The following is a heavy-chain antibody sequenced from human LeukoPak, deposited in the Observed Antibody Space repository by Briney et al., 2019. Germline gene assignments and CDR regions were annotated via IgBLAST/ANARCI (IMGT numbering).Heavy chain of an antibody. Sequence: GESLKISCKGSGYSFTNYWIDWVRQMPGKGLEWMGIIYPGDSDTRYSPSFQGQVTISADKSISTAYLQWSSLKASDTAMYYRARPLYDSSGYLAFDIWGPGTMVTVSS. CDR3: ARPLYDSSGYLAFDI. CDR1: GYSFTNYW. D-gene: IGHD3-22*01. V-gene: IGHV5-51*01. CDR2: IYPGDSDT. J-gene: IGHJ3*02.